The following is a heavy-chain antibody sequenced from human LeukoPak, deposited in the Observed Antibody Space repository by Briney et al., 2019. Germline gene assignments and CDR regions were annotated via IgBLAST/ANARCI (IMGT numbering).Heavy chain of an antibody. CDR3: ARGYSNYGYAFDI. D-gene: IGHD4-11*01. CDR1: GFTFSTYS. Sequence: GGSLRLSCAASGFTFSTYSMHWVRQAPGKGLEWVSSINNSSSYIYYADSVKGRFTISRDNAKNSLYLQMNSLRAEDTAVYYCARGYSNYGYAFDIWGQGTMVTVSS. CDR2: INNSSSYI. V-gene: IGHV3-21*01. J-gene: IGHJ3*02.